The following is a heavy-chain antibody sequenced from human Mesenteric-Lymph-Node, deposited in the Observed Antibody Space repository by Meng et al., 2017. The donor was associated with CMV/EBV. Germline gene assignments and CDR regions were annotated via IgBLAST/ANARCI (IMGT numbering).Heavy chain of an antibody. CDR2: IYYSGST. J-gene: IGHJ5*02. CDR3: ARTISSAGSIHWFDP. V-gene: IGHV4-59*01. D-gene: IGHD6-13*01. CDR1: GGSITSYY. Sequence: SETLSLTCTVSGGSITSYYWSWIRQSPGKGLKWIGYIYYSGSTNYNPSLKSRVTISVDTSKNQFSLKLNSVTAADTAVYYCARTISSAGSIHWFDPWGQGTLVTVSS.